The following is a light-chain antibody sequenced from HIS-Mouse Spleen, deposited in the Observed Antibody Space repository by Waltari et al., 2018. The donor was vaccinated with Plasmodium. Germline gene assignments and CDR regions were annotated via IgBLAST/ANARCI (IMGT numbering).Light chain of an antibody. J-gene: IGKJ1*01. CDR1: QSVSSN. CDR3: QQYNNWPPWT. CDR2: GAS. V-gene: IGKV3-15*01. Sequence: EIVMPQSPATLSVSRGETATPSCRASQSVSSNLAWYQQKPGQAPRLLIYGASTRATGIPARFSGSGSGTEFTLTISSMQSEDFAVYYCQQYNNWPPWTFGQGTKVEIK.